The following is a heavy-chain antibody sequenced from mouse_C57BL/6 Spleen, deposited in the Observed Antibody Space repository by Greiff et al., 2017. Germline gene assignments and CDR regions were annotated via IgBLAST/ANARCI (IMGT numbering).Heavy chain of an antibody. V-gene: IGHV5-9-1*02. J-gene: IGHJ3*01. CDR2: ISSGGDYI. CDR1: GFTFSSYA. D-gene: IGHD2-3*01. CDR3: TRDSYHDGYSWFAY. Sequence: EVQRVESGEGLVKPGGSLKLSCAASGFTFSSYAMSWVRQTPEKRLEWVAYISSGGDYIYYADTVKGRFTISRDNARNTLYLQMSSLKSEDTAIYYCTRDSYHDGYSWFAYWGQGTLVTVSA.